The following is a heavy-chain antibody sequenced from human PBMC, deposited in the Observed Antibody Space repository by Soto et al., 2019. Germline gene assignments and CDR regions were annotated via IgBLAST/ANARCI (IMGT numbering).Heavy chain of an antibody. V-gene: IGHV4-31*03. CDR2: IYYSETT. CDR3: ARGAYSTHYNWFDP. CDR1: GASISSGGYY. Sequence: SETLSLTCSVSGASISSGGYYWSWIRQLPGKGLEWMGYIYYSETTSYNPSLQTRVTISVDASNNQFSLELTSVTAADTAVYYCARGAYSTHYNWFDPWGQGTLVTVS. J-gene: IGHJ5*02. D-gene: IGHD4-4*01.